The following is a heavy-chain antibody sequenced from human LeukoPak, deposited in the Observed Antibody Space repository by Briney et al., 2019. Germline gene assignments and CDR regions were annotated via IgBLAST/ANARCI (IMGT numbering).Heavy chain of an antibody. Sequence: GTPVRLSCTASGSTFTANNLPSGRDAPGQGLEWMGGFNPNIGVTKNAHTYHGRVTMTRDTSASTAHIQLCRIRYDGTAVYYCARGGGRTSSSFDPWGKGTLVTVSS. CDR1: GSTFTANN. CDR3: ARGGGRTSSSFDP. V-gene: IGHV1-2*02. CDR2: FNPNIGVT. D-gene: IGHD2-2*01. J-gene: IGHJ5*02.